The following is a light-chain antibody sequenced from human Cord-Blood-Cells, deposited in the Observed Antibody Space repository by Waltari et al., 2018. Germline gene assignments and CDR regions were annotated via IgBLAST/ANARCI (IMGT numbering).Light chain of an antibody. CDR1: QRISSY. CDR3: QQSYSTPYS. Sequence: DIQMTQSPYSRSASVGDRVTITCRASQRISSYLNWYQQKPGKAPKLLIYASSSLQRGVPSRFSGSGSGTDFTLTISSLQPEDFATYYCQQSYSTPYSFGQGTKLEIK. V-gene: IGKV1-39*01. CDR2: ASS. J-gene: IGKJ2*03.